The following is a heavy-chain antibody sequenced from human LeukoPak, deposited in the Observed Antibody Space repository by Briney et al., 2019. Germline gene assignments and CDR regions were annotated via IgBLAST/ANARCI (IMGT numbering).Heavy chain of an antibody. CDR3: ARGRYGDGFAHFDY. V-gene: IGHV1-2*02. J-gene: IGHJ4*02. Sequence: ASVTVSFKASGYTFTTYAMHWVRQAPGQGLEWMGWITPSGGTNYPQKFQGRVAITRDTSITTAYMDLSRLTSDDTAVYYCARGRYGDGFAHFDYWGQGALVTVSS. CDR2: ITPSGGT. CDR1: GYTFTTYA. D-gene: IGHD5-24*01.